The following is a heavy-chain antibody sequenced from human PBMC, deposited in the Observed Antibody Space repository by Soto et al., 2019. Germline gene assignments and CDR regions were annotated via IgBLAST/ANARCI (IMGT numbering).Heavy chain of an antibody. CDR2: IYYSGST. J-gene: IGHJ5*02. CDR1: GGSISSYY. CDR3: ERDTGYSSGFNWFDP. D-gene: IGHD5-18*01. V-gene: IGHV4-59*01. Sequence: SETLSLTCTVSGGSISSYYWSWIRQPPGKGLEWIGYIYYSGSTNYNPSLKSRVTISVDTSKNQFSLKLSSVTAADTAVYYCERDTGYSSGFNWFDPWGQGTLVTVSS.